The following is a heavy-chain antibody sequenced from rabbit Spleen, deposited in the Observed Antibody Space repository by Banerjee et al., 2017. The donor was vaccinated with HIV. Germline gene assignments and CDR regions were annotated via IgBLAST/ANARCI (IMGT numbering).Heavy chain of an antibody. Sequence: QEQLVESGGGLVKPGTSLTLICTASGFSFSSAYDMSWVRQAPGKGLEWIGFIYTGSDNTYYASWAKGRFTISKTSSTTVTLQMTSLTAADTATYFCARDDPTNVGYVAYGFAIPFYFNLWGPGTLVTVS. D-gene: IGHD6-1*01. CDR3: ARDDPTNVGYVAYGFAIPFYFNL. CDR2: IYTGSDNT. J-gene: IGHJ4*01. CDR1: GFSFSSAYD. V-gene: IGHV1S45*01.